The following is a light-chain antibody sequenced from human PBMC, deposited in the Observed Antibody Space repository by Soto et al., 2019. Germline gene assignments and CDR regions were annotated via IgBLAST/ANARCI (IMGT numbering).Light chain of an antibody. CDR2: GAS. J-gene: IGKJ1*01. V-gene: IGKV3-20*01. Sequence: EIVLTQSPGTLSLSPGERATHSCRASQSVSGSYLAWYQQKPGQAPRLLIYGASSRATGIPDRFSGSGSGTDFTLTISRLEPEDFAAYYCQQYGRTFGQGTKVEIK. CDR1: QSVSGSY. CDR3: QQYGRT.